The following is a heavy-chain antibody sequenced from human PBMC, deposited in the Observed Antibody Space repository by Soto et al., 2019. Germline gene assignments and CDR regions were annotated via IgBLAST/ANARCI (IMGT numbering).Heavy chain of an antibody. V-gene: IGHV4-59*08. CDR3: ARRWGGTFDI. CDR2: IYYSGST. CDR1: GGSISNYY. D-gene: IGHD3-10*01. Sequence: PSETLSLTCTVSGGSISNYYWSWIRQPPGKGLEWIWYIYYSGSTNYNPSLKSRVTISVDTSKNQFSLKLSSVTAADTAVYYCARRWGGTFDIWGQGTMVTVSS. J-gene: IGHJ3*02.